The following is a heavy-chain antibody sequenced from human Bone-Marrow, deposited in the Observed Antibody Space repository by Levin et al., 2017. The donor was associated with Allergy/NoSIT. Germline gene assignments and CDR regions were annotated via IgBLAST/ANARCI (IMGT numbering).Heavy chain of an antibody. CDR1: GFTFSDAW. CDR3: TTSPVTYAGSGLIDY. D-gene: IGHD2-15*01. CDR2: VTSRTDGETT. J-gene: IGHJ4*01. Sequence: GGSLRLSCEASGFTFSDAWMSWVRQAPGKGLEWVGRVTSRTDGETTDYAAPVKGRFTISRDDSKNTMYLQMNSLNTEDTALYYCTTSPVTYAGSGLIDYWGHGTLVTVSP. V-gene: IGHV3-15*01.